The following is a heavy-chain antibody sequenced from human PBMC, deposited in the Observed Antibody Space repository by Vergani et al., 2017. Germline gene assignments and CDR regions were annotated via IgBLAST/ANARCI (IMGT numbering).Heavy chain of an antibody. CDR1: GGTFSSYA. CDR3: ATVTTSYDAFDI. CDR2: IIPILGIA. J-gene: IGHJ3*02. V-gene: IGHV1-69*04. Sequence: QVQLVQSGAEVKKPGSSVKVSCKASGGTFSSYAISWVRQAPGQGLEWMGRIIPILGIANYAQKFQGRVTITADKSTSTAYMELSSLRSEDTAVYYCATVTTSYDAFDIWGQGTTVTVSS. D-gene: IGHD4-11*01.